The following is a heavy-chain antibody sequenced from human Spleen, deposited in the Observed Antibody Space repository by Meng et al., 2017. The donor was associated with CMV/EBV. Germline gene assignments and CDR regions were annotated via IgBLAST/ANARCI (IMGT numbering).Heavy chain of an antibody. J-gene: IGHJ4*02. Sequence: GESLKISCAASGFTFSDYYMSWIRQAPGKGLEWVSYISSSGSTIYYADSVKGRFTISRDNAKNSLYLQMNSLRAEDTAVYYCARGYCSGGSCFFDYWGQGTLVTVSS. V-gene: IGHV3-11*04. CDR2: ISSSGSTI. D-gene: IGHD2-15*01. CDR3: ARGYCSGGSCFFDY. CDR1: GFTFSDYY.